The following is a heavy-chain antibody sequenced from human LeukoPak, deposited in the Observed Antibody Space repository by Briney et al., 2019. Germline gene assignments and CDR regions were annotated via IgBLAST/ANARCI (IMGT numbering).Heavy chain of an antibody. CDR1: GGSISSSSYC. CDR2: IYYSGST. Sequence: ASETLSLTCTVSGGSISSSSYCWGWIRQPPGKGLEWIGSIYYSGSTYYNPSLKSRVTISVDTSKNQFSLKLSSVTAADTAVYYCARVGYYDSSGYYQYYFDYWGQGTLVTVSS. D-gene: IGHD3-22*01. V-gene: IGHV4-39*07. J-gene: IGHJ4*02. CDR3: ARVGYYDSSGYYQYYFDY.